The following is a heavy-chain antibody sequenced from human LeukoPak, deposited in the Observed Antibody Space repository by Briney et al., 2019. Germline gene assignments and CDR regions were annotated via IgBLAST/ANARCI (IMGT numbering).Heavy chain of an antibody. J-gene: IGHJ3*01. V-gene: IGHV3-33*01. CDR1: GFIFSTYG. CDR2: IWYDGSNK. CDR3: ARAVGPFDF. Sequence: GGSLRLSCAASGFIFSTYGMHWVRQAPGKGLEWVAVIWYDGSNKYYADSVKGRFTISRDNSKNALNLLMNNLRAEDTAVYYCARAVGPFDFWGQGTMVTVSA.